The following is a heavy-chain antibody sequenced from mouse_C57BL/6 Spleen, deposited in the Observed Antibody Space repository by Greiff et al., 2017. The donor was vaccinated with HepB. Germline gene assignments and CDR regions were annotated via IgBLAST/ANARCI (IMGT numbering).Heavy chain of an antibody. CDR1: GYTFTSYW. J-gene: IGHJ4*01. V-gene: IGHV1-7*01. CDR3: AATVVEGGYAMDY. Sequence: VKVVESGAELAKPGASVKLSCKASGYTFTSYWMHWVKQRPGQGLEWIGYINPSSGYTKYNQKFKDKATLTADKSSSTAYMQLSSLTYEDSAVYYCAATVVEGGYAMDYWGQGTSVTVSS. D-gene: IGHD1-1*01. CDR2: INPSSGYT.